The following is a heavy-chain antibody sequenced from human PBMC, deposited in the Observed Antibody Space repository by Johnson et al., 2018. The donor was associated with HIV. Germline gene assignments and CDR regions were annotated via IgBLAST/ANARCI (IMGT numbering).Heavy chain of an antibody. CDR2: IKQDGSEK. CDR1: GFNFDDYG. D-gene: IGHD6-13*01. V-gene: IGHV3-7*01. Sequence: VQLVESGGGVIRPGGSLRVSCVASGFNFDDYGMSWVRQAPGKGLEWVANIKQDGSEKYYVDSVKGRFTISRDNAKNSLYLQMNSLRAEDTAVYYCARDSAAAGLDAFDIWGQGTMVTVSS. CDR3: ARDSAAAGLDAFDI. J-gene: IGHJ3*02.